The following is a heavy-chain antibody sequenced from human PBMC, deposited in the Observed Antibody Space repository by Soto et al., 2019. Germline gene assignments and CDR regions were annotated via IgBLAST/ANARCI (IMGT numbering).Heavy chain of an antibody. D-gene: IGHD3-22*01. CDR1: GGTFSSYA. J-gene: IGHJ3*02. CDR3: ARDSCYYDSSGYDAFDI. CDR2: IIPIFGTA. Sequence: ASVKVSCKASGGTFSSYAISWVRQAPGQGLEWMGGIIPIFGTANYAQKFQGRVTITADESTSTAYMELSSLRSEDTAAYYCARDSCYYDSSGYDAFDIWGQGTMVTVSS. V-gene: IGHV1-69*13.